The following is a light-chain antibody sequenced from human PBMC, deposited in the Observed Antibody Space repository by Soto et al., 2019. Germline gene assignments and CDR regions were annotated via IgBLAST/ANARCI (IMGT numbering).Light chain of an antibody. Sequence: EIVLTQSPATLSLSPGERATLSCRASQSVSSYLAWYQQKPGQAPRLLIYDASNRVTGIPTRFSGSGSGTDFAPTISSPEPEDFAVYYCQQRSNWPPGLTFGGGNKVEIK. J-gene: IGKJ4*01. CDR2: DAS. V-gene: IGKV3-11*01. CDR1: QSVSSY. CDR3: QQRSNWPPGLT.